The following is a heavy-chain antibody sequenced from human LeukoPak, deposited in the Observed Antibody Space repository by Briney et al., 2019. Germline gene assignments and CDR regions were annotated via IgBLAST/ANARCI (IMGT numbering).Heavy chain of an antibody. Sequence: GGSLRLSCAASGFTVSSNYMSWVRQAPGKGLEWVSYVSSSSSTIYHADSVKGRFTISRDNAKNSLYLQMNSLRDEDTAVYYCARGGLWSEVYWGQGTLVTVSS. D-gene: IGHD4/OR15-4a*01. CDR3: ARGGLWSEVY. CDR1: GFTVSSNY. CDR2: VSSSSSTI. V-gene: IGHV3-48*02. J-gene: IGHJ4*02.